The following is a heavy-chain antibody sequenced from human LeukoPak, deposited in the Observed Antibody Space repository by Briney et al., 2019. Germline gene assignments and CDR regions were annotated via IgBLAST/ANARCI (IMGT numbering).Heavy chain of an antibody. CDR3: ARGGSGWNYYYHYMDV. V-gene: IGHV4-59*08. Sequence: SETLSLTCTVSGGSISSYYWSWIRQPPGKGLEWIGYIYYSGGTNYNPSLKSRVTISVDTSKNQFSLKLSSVTAADTAVYYCARGGSGWNYYYHYMDVWGKGTTVTISS. D-gene: IGHD6-19*01. J-gene: IGHJ6*03. CDR1: GGSISSYY. CDR2: IYYSGGT.